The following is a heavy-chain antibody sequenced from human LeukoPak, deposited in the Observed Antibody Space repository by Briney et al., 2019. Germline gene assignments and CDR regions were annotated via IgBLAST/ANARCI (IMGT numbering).Heavy chain of an antibody. D-gene: IGHD3-10*01. J-gene: IGHJ4*02. V-gene: IGHV3-11*01. CDR1: EFVLSDYY. Sequence: GGSLRLSCAASEFVLSDYYMSWIRQAPGKGLEWISYISSGGSTMSYADSVRGRFTISRDNAKNSLYLQMNSLRAEDTAVYYCAREMEGDYGSGTFFDHWGQGNMVTVSS. CDR2: ISSGGSTM. CDR3: AREMEGDYGSGTFFDH.